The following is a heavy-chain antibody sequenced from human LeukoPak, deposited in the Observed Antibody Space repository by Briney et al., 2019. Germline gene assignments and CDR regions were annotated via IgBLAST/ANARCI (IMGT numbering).Heavy chain of an antibody. CDR1: GGSISSYC. D-gene: IGHD4-11*01. CDR2: VDHTGTT. Sequence: SETLSLTCTVSGGSISSYCWTWIRQPPGKGLEWIGYVDHTGTTNFNPSLNGRVSISRDTSKNFFSLRLRSVTAADTAVYFCARGRVSSSTWYSTYYYFFYMDFWGKGTTVTVSS. CDR3: ARGRVSSSTWYSTYYYFFYMDF. V-gene: IGHV4-59*01. J-gene: IGHJ6*03.